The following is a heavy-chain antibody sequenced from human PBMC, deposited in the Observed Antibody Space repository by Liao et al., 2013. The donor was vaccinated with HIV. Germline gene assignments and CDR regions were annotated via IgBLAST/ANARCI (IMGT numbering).Heavy chain of an antibody. Sequence: QLQLQESGPGLVKPSETLSLTCNVSGGSISDGSYYWGWIRQPPGKGLEWIGSLYYSGNTYYNPSLKSRVTISVDTSKNQFSLKLSSVTAADTAVYYSVRSRGNFYYMDVWGKGTTVTVSS. J-gene: IGHJ6*03. CDR1: GGSISDGSYY. CDR2: LYYSGNT. V-gene: IGHV4-39*07. CDR3: VRSRGNFYYMDV.